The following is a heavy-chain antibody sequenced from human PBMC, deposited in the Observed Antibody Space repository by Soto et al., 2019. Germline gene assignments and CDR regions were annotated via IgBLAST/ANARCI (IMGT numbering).Heavy chain of an antibody. D-gene: IGHD6-6*01. J-gene: IGHJ4*02. CDR3: ARAPSSIAARFDY. CDR2: IYYSGST. V-gene: IGHV4-59*01. CDR1: GGSISSYY. Sequence: SETLSLTCTVSGGSISSYYWSWIRQPPGKGLEWIGYIYYSGSTNYNPSLKSRVTISVDPSKNQFSLKLSSVTAADTAVYYCARAPSSIAARFDYWGQGTLVTVSS.